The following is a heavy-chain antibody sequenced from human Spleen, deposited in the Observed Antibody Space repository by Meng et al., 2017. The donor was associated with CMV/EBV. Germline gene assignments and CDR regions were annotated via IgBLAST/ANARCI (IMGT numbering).Heavy chain of an antibody. Sequence: GDSLSTRNSYWGWIRQPPGKGLEWIANIYYSGSTYYNPSLRSRVTISVDTSKNQFSLKLRSTTAADTATYYCARLLMVNRGDSGFDYWGQGTLVTVSS. J-gene: IGHJ4*02. D-gene: IGHD2-21*02. CDR2: IYYSGST. CDR1: GDSLSTRNSY. V-gene: IGHV4-39*01. CDR3: ARLLMVNRGDSGFDY.